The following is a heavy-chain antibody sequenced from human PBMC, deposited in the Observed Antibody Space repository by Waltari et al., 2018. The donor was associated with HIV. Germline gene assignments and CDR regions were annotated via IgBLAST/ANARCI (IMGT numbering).Heavy chain of an antibody. CDR1: GYTFISYG. D-gene: IGHD1-26*01. CDR2: LSTYNGHI. J-gene: IGHJ4*02. V-gene: IGHV1-18*01. CDR3: ARGGSYPKYYFDY. Sequence: QVQLVQSGAEVKEPGASVKVSCKASGYTFISYGISWVRHAPGQGLEWMGWLSTYNGHINYAHKFQGRVSMTTDTSTSTAYMDLRSLTSDDTAIYYCARGGSYPKYYFDYRGQGSLVTVSS.